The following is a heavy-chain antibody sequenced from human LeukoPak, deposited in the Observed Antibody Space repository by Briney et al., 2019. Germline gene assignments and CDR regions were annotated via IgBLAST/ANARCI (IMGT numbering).Heavy chain of an antibody. Sequence: GGSLRLSCAASGFKFNDFTIHWVRQAPGKGLEWVSLFSGNGYTTYYADSVKGRFTISRDNRKKSVYLQMDSLTAEDTAVYYCAKERDTIYFDVWGPGTMVTVSS. J-gene: IGHJ3*01. CDR2: FSGNGYTT. V-gene: IGHV3-43*01. D-gene: IGHD5-18*01. CDR1: GFKFNDFT. CDR3: AKERDTIYFDV.